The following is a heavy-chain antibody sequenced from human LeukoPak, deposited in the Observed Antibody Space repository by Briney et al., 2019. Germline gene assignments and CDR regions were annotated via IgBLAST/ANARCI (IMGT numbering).Heavy chain of an antibody. V-gene: IGHV3-7*03. CDR3: ARGSLAAAATSWFDP. CDR1: GFTFTNYS. J-gene: IGHJ5*02. CDR2: IKKGGSEK. D-gene: IGHD6-13*01. Sequence: PGGSLILSCAASGFTFTNYSMSWVRQAPGKGLEWVANIKKGGSEKSYVDSVKGRFTISRDNAYSSLYLQMNSLRAEDTAVYYCARGSLAAAATSWFDPWGQGTLVTVSS.